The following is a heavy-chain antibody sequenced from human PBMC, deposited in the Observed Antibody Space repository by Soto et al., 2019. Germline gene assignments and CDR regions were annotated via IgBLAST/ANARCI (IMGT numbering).Heavy chain of an antibody. Sequence: GGSLRLSCAASGFTFSSYAMSWVRQAPGKGLEWVSAISGSGGSTYYADSVKGRFTISRDNSKNTLYLQMNSLRAEDTAVYYCAKDYEGSGSYFGWSENYYYGMDVWGQGTTVTVSS. CDR3: AKDYEGSGSYFGWSENYYYGMDV. J-gene: IGHJ6*02. CDR1: GFTFSSYA. CDR2: ISGSGGST. V-gene: IGHV3-23*01. D-gene: IGHD3-10*01.